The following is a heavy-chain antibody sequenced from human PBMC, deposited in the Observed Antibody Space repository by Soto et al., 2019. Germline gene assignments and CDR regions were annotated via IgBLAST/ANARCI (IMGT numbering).Heavy chain of an antibody. V-gene: IGHV1-46*01. D-gene: IGHD2-15*01. CDR3: ARERGYQVGSREGLDN. Sequence: ASVKVSCKASGYTFTNYYMHWVRQAPGQGLECMGIINPSLDTTTYAQKFQGRVTMTRDTSTSTVYMELSSLRSEDTAVYYWARERGYQVGSREGLDNGGKGTRVTVSS. J-gene: IGHJ4*02. CDR2: INPSLDTT. CDR1: GYTFTNYY.